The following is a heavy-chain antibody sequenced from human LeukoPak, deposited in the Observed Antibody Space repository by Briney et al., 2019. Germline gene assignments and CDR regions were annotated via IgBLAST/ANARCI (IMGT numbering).Heavy chain of an antibody. CDR2: INLDGSEK. J-gene: IGHJ4*02. CDR1: GFSFSRYW. V-gene: IGHV3-7*01. Sequence: GGSLRLSCAASGFSFSRYWMTWVRLAPGKGLQWVANINLDGSEKYYADSVEGRFTISRDNAESSLYLQMNSLRAEDTAVYYCARARQAPANVYSDYWGQGGLVTVSS. D-gene: IGHD2-15*01. CDR3: ARARQAPANVYSDY.